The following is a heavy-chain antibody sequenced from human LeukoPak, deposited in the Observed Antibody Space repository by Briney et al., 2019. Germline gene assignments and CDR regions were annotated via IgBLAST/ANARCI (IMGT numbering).Heavy chain of an antibody. J-gene: IGHJ4*02. Sequence: SETLSLTCAVSGGSISSGGYSWSWIRQPPGKGLEWIGEINHSGSTNYNPSLKSRVTISVDTSKNQFSLKLSSVTAADTAVYYCARAPLGGNFDYWGQGTLVTVSS. CDR2: INHSGST. V-gene: IGHV4-34*01. CDR3: ARAPLGGNFDY. CDR1: GGSISSGGYS. D-gene: IGHD7-27*01.